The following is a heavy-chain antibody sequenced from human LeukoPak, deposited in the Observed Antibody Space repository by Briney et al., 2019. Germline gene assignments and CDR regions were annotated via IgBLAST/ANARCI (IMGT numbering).Heavy chain of an antibody. Sequence: PGGSLRLSCAVSGFTVSGNHMSWVRHAPGKGLEWVSLIYSGGTTYYADSVKGRFTISRDNSKNTLYLQMNSLRAEDTAVYYCARRAGGYSHPYDYWGQGTLVTVSS. CDR2: IYSGGTT. J-gene: IGHJ4*02. V-gene: IGHV3-53*01. CDR3: ARRAGGYSHPYDY. CDR1: GFTVSGNH. D-gene: IGHD4-23*01.